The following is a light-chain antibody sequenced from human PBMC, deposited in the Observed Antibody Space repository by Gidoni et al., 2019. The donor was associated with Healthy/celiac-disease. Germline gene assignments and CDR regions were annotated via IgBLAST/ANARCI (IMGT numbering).Light chain of an antibody. CDR3: QQSYSTPR. Sequence: DIQMTQSPSSLSASVGDRVTITFRASQSISSYLNWYQQKPGKAPKLLIYAAASLQSGVPSRFSGSGSGTDFTLTISSLQPEDFATYYCQQSYSTPRFXGXTKVXIK. J-gene: IGKJ4*01. V-gene: IGKV1-39*01. CDR1: QSISSY. CDR2: AAA.